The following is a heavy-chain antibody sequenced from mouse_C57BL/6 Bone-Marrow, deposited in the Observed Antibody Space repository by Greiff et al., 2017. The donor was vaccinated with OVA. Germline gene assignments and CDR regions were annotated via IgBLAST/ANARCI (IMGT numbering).Heavy chain of an antibody. CDR2: IYPGDGDI. J-gene: IGHJ2*01. CDR3: ARWAY. V-gene: IGHV1-80*01. Sequence: QVQLQQSGAELVKPGASVKISCKASGYSFSNSWMNWVKQRPGKGLEWIGQIYPGDGDINYNGKFKGKATLTADKSSSTAYMQFGSLTSEDSAVYFCARWAYWCQGTTLTVSS. CDR1: GYSFSNSW.